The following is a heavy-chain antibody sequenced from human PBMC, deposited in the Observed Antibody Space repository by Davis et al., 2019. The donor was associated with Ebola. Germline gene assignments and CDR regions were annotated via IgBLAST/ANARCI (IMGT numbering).Heavy chain of an antibody. J-gene: IGHJ6*02. CDR3: AIGYDFWSGHNDHGMDV. V-gene: IGHV1-18*01. D-gene: IGHD3-3*01. CDR1: GYTFSSYG. Sequence: AASVKVSCKASGYTFSSYGISWVRQAPGQGLEWMGWISAYNGNTNSVRKIQGRVTMTTDTSTTTAYMELRSLRPDDTAVYYCAIGYDFWSGHNDHGMDVWGQGTTVTVS. CDR2: ISAYNGNT.